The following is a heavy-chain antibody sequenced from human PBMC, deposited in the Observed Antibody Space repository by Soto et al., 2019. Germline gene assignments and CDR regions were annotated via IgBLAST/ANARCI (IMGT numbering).Heavy chain of an antibody. D-gene: IGHD2-15*01. CDR2: IRSKAYGGTT. CDR3: SVGGRTYYYYYGMDV. CDR1: GFTFGDYA. J-gene: IGHJ6*02. V-gene: IGHV3-49*03. Sequence: GGSLRLSCRASGFTFGDYAMSWFRQAPGKGLEWVGFIRSKAYGGTTEYAASVKGRFTISRDDSKSIAYLQMNSLKTEDTAVYYCSVGGRTYYYYYGMDVWGQGTTVTVSS.